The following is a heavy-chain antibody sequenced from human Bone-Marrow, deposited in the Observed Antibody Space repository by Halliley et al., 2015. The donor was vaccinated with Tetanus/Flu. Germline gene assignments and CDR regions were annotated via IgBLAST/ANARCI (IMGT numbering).Heavy chain of an antibody. V-gene: IGHV4-38-2*01. CDR2: VLHTGTT. CDR3: ARVRGSGSYNAMRVDT. D-gene: IGHD3-10*01. J-gene: IGHJ5*02. Sequence: TLSLTCAVSGDSISSDSYWGWIRQPPGKGLEWIGSVLHTGTTYYNPSLNSRSTISRDTSRNQFSLKLRSATAADTAVYFCARVRGSGSYNAMRVDTWGQGHLVTVSS. CDR1: GDSISSDSY.